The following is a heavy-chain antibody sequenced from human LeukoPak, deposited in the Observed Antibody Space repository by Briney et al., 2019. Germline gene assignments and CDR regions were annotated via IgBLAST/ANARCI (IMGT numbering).Heavy chain of an antibody. V-gene: IGHV3-7*01. D-gene: IGHD3-16*02. Sequence: QPGGSLRLSCAASGFTFSSYWMSWLRQAPGKGLEWVANIKQDGSEKYYVDPVKGRFTISRDNAKNSLYLQMNSLRAEDTAVYYCAREASVGTRGGLWRSYRLKWFDPWGQGTPVTVSS. J-gene: IGHJ5*02. CDR2: IKQDGSEK. CDR3: AREASVGTRGGLWRSYRLKWFDP. CDR1: GFTFSSYW.